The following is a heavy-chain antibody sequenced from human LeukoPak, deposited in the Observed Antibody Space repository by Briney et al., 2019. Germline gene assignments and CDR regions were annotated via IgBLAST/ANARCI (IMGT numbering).Heavy chain of an antibody. V-gene: IGHV3-23*01. CDR1: GFTFDDYG. D-gene: IGHD2-15*01. Sequence: GGSLRLSCAASGFTFDDYGMSWVRQAPGKGLEWVSAISGSGGSTYYADSVKGRFTISRDNSKNTLYLQMNSLRAEDTAVYYCAKDFSSGWFDPWGQGTLVTVSS. CDR3: AKDFSSGWFDP. CDR2: ISGSGGST. J-gene: IGHJ5*02.